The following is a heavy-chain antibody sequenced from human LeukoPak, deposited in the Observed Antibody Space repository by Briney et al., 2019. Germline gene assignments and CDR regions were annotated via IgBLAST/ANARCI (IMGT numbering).Heavy chain of an antibody. D-gene: IGHD3-10*01. CDR1: GISLSNYA. V-gene: IGHV3-23*01. Sequence: GGSLRLSCVVSGISLSNYAMTWVRQAPGKGLEWVSYISERGGSTTYADSVKGRFTISRDASLNTLYLQMNNLRAEDTAVYFCAKRGVVIRGILVIGYHQEAYHYDFWGQGVLVTVSS. CDR3: AKRGVVIRGILVIGYHQEAYHYDF. J-gene: IGHJ4*02. CDR2: ISERGGST.